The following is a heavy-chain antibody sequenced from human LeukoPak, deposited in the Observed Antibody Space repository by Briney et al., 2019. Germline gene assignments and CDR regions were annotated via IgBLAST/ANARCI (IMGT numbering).Heavy chain of an antibody. D-gene: IGHD2-2*01. J-gene: IGHJ5*01. CDR1: GFTFISYA. V-gene: IGHV3-23*01. Sequence: GGSLRLSCAASGFTFISYAMSWVRQAPGKGLEWVSAISASGGTTYYADSVKGRFTISRDNSENTLYLQMSSLRAEDTGVYYCAKEPREYCSSTSCPNWIDSWGQGTLVTVSS. CDR3: AKEPREYCSSTSCPNWIDS. CDR2: ISASGGTT.